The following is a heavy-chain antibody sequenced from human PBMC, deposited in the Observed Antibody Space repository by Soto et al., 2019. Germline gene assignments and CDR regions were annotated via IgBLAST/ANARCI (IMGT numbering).Heavy chain of an antibody. V-gene: IGHV1-18*01. CDR1: GYTFTSYG. J-gene: IGHJ4*02. Sequence: ASVKVSCKASGYTFTSYGISWVRQAPGQGLEWVGWISAHNGDTRYAQNLQGRITMTTDTFTNTAYMELTSLTSDDTAVYYCARDWSRYYDSSGLMWFYWGQGTLVTVSS. CDR2: ISAHNGDT. CDR3: ARDWSRYYDSSGLMWFY. D-gene: IGHD3-22*01.